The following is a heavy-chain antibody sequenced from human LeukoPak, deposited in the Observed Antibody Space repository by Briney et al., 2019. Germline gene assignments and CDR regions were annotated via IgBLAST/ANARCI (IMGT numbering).Heavy chain of an antibody. Sequence: GESLKISCKGSGYSFASYWIGWVRQMPGKGLEWMGLMYPGDSDIRYSPSFQGQVTISADKSISTAYLQWSSLKASDTAMYYCARFPGLSGRFDYWGQGTLVTVSS. CDR3: ARFPGLSGRFDY. V-gene: IGHV5-51*01. CDR2: MYPGDSDI. CDR1: GYSFASYW. D-gene: IGHD5-12*01. J-gene: IGHJ4*02.